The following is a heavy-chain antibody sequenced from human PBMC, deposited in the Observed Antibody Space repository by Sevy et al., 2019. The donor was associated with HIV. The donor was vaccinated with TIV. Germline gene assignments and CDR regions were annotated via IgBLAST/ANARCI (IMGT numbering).Heavy chain of an antibody. CDR1: GDSINNYY. D-gene: IGHD2-2*02. V-gene: IGHV4-59*12. CDR2: TSYSGTT. Sequence: SETLSLTCSLSGDSINNYYWSWIRQPPGKGLEWIGYTSYSGTTNYSPSLKRRVDISVDTSIHQFSLKINSVTAADTAVYYCARLRWDVVDAPGATPGCYFDSWGQGILVTVSS. CDR3: ARLRWDVVDAPGATPGCYFDS. J-gene: IGHJ4*02.